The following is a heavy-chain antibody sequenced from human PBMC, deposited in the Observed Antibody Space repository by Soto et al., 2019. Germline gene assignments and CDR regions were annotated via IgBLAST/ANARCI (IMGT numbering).Heavy chain of an antibody. CDR1: GFTFSGYW. J-gene: IGHJ4*02. Sequence: EVQLVESGGGLVLPGGSLRLSCAASGFTFSGYWMHWVRQAPGEGLVWVSRINPDGGSTNYADSVKGRFTISRDNAKNTLFLQMSGLRAEDTAVYYCARETYSFNDYWGRGTLVTVSS. V-gene: IGHV3-74*01. D-gene: IGHD4-4*01. CDR3: ARETYSFNDY. CDR2: INPDGGST.